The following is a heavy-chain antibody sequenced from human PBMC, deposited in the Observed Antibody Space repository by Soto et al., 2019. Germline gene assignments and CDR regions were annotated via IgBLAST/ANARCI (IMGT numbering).Heavy chain of an antibody. J-gene: IGHJ4*02. CDR3: ARQKVDASDY. Sequence: QVQLVQSGAEVKKPGASVKVSCKASGYTFTSYDINWVRQATGQGLEWMGWMNPNSGNTGSAQKDQGRGTMTRNTSITTAYMELSSLRSQDTAVYYSARQKVDASDYWGQGTLVTVSS. V-gene: IGHV1-8*01. CDR1: GYTFTSYD. D-gene: IGHD2-15*01. CDR2: MNPNSGNT.